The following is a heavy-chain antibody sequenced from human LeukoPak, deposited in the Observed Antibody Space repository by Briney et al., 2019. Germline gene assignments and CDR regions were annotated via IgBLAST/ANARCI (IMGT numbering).Heavy chain of an antibody. Sequence: PSETLSLTCTVSGGSISSGSYYWSWIRQPAGKGLEWIGRIYTSGSTNYNPSLKSRVTISVGTSKNQFSLKLSSVTAADTAVYYCARGGNYDSSGYLMDFDYWGQGTLVTVSS. V-gene: IGHV4-61*02. J-gene: IGHJ4*02. CDR2: IYTSGST. CDR3: ARGGNYDSSGYLMDFDY. CDR1: GGSISSGSYY. D-gene: IGHD3-22*01.